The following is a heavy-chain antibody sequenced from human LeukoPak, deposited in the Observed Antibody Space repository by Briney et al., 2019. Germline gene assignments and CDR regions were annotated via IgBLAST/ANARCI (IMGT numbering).Heavy chain of an antibody. CDR2: IIPIFGTA. Sequence: ASVTVSCKASGGTFSSYAISWVRQAPGQGLEWMGGIIPIFGTANYAQKFQGRVTITTDESTSTASMELSSLRSEDTAVYYCARADSSGYPFDYWGQGTLVTVSS. CDR1: GGTFSSYA. D-gene: IGHD3-22*01. V-gene: IGHV1-69*05. J-gene: IGHJ4*02. CDR3: ARADSSGYPFDY.